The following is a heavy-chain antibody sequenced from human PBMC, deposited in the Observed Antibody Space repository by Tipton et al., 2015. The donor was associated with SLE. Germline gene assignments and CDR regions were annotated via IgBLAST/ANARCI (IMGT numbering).Heavy chain of an antibody. D-gene: IGHD5-24*01. V-gene: IGHV4-4*07. J-gene: IGHJ2*01. CDR2: IYSSGNT. CDR3: ARTNLQGSLVDWYFDL. CDR1: GGSISSFY. Sequence: TLSLTCTVSGGSISSFYWSWIRQPAGKGLEWIGRIYSSGNTNYNPSLKSRVTMSLDTSKNQFSLKLSSVTAADTAVYYCARTNLQGSLVDWYFDLWGRGTLVTVSS.